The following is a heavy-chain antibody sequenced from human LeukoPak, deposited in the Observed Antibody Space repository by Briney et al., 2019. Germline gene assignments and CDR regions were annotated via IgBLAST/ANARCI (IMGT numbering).Heavy chain of an antibody. CDR1: GVSFSGYY. CDR3: ARDTLNAFDI. V-gene: IGHV4-34*01. J-gene: IGHJ3*02. Sequence: PSETLSLTCAVYGVSFSGYYWSWIRQPPGKGLEWIGEINHSGSTNYNPSLKSRVTISVDTSKNQFSLKLSSVTAADTAVYYCARDTLNAFDIWGQGTMVTVSS. CDR2: INHSGST.